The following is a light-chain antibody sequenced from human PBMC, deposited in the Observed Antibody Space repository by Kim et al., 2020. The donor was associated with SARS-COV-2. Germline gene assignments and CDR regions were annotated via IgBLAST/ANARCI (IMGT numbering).Light chain of an antibody. J-gene: IGKJ1*01. V-gene: IGKV3-20*01. CDR1: QSVSSSY. CDR2: GAS. Sequence: LSPGERATLSCRASQSVSSSYLAWYQQKPGQAPRLLIYGASSRATGIPDRFSGSGSGTDFALTISRLEPEDFAVYYCQQYGSSRTFGQGTKEDIK. CDR3: QQYGSSRT.